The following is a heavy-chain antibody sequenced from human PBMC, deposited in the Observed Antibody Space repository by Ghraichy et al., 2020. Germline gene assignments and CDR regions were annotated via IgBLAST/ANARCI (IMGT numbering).Heavy chain of an antibody. D-gene: IGHD2-21*01. CDR1: GFTFSDYY. Sequence: GGSLRLSCSVSGFTFSDYYMAWVRQAPGKGLEWVAYIGNSGRAIFYADSVKGRFTFSRDNSKNTVYLQMNSLGVYDTAMYYCARDLWAFDIWGQGTLVTVSS. J-gene: IGHJ3*02. V-gene: IGHV3-11*01. CDR3: ARDLWAFDI. CDR2: IGNSGRAI.